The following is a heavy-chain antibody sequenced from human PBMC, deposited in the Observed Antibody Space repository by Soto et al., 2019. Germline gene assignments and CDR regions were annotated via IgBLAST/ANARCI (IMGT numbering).Heavy chain of an antibody. D-gene: IGHD3-16*01. V-gene: IGHV3-23*01. CDR1: GFALGSYA. Sequence: EVQLLESGGGLVQPGGSLRLSCAASGFALGSYAMSWVRQAPGKGLECVSAMTTTGGSTYYADSVKGRFTMSRDNSKNTLYLQMNSLRAEDTAVYYCATGWGYFDCWGPGTLVTVSS. J-gene: IGHJ4*02. CDR2: MTTTGGST. CDR3: ATGWGYFDC.